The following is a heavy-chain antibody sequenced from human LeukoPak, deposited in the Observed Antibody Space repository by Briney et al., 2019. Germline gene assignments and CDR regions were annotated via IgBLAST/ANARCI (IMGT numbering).Heavy chain of an antibody. D-gene: IGHD3-10*01. CDR2: ISGSGDTT. Sequence: GGSLRLSCAASGFTFSSYAMSWVRQAPGKGLEWVSVISGSGDTTYYADSVKGRFTISRDNSKNTLYLQMNSLRAEDTAVYYCARDRTSRFGELWPKYLFDYWGQGTLVTVSS. CDR1: GFTFSSYA. J-gene: IGHJ4*02. V-gene: IGHV3-23*01. CDR3: ARDRTSRFGELWPKYLFDY.